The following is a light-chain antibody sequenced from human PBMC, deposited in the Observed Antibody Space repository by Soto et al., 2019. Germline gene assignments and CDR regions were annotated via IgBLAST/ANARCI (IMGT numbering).Light chain of an antibody. Sequence: EIVLTPSPGTLSLSPVEKATLFFSPSQSVTSRYLAWYPQKRGQAPRLLIYGASTRATGIPARFSGSGSGTDFTLTISRLEPEDFAVYFCLQYDSSPRKFGQGTKGDIK. CDR1: QSVTSRY. CDR3: LQYDSSPRK. V-gene: IGKV3-20*01. J-gene: IGKJ1*01. CDR2: GAS.